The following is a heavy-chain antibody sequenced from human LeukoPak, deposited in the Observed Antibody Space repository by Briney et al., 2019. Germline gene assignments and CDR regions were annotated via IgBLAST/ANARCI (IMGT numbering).Heavy chain of an antibody. Sequence: SETLSLTCTVSGGSISTFYWSWIRQPPGRGLEWLGYIHYSGATSYNPSLKSRVNISVDTSKNQLSLKVTSVIAADTAVYYCAREWSAFDYWGQGTLVTVSS. J-gene: IGHJ4*02. CDR2: IHYSGAT. CDR1: GGSISTFY. D-gene: IGHD2-15*01. CDR3: AREWSAFDY. V-gene: IGHV4-59*12.